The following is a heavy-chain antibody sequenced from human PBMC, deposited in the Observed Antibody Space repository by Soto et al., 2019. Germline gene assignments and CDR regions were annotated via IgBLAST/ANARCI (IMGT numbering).Heavy chain of an antibody. Sequence: PSETLSLTCTVSGGSISSYYWSWIRQPPGKGLEWIGYIYYSGSTNYNPSLKSRVPISVDTSKNQFSLKLSSVTAADTAVYYCARAPPFYSYGRPDAFDIWGQGTMVTVSS. J-gene: IGHJ3*02. CDR2: IYYSGST. V-gene: IGHV4-59*01. CDR3: ARAPPFYSYGRPDAFDI. CDR1: GGSISSYY. D-gene: IGHD5-18*01.